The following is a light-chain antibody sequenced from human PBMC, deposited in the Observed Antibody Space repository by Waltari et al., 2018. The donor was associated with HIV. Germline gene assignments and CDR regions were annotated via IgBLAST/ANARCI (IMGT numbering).Light chain of an antibody. CDR3: CSFAGSYTWL. J-gene: IGLJ2*01. V-gene: IGLV2-11*01. Sequence: QSALTQPRSVSGPPGQSVTISCTGTSSDVGGYNYVSWYQQLPGKAPKLMIYDLTERPSGVPDRFSGSMSGNTASLTISGLQAEDEADYYCCSFAGSYTWLFGGGTKLTVL. CDR1: SSDVGGYNY. CDR2: DLT.